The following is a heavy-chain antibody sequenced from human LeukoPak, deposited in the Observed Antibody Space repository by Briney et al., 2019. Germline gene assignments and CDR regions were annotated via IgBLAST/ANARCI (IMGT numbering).Heavy chain of an antibody. Sequence: SETLSLTCTVSGGSISSSNYYWGWIRQPPGKGLEWIGSIYYSGSTYYNPSLKSRVTISVDSSKNQFSLKLSSVTAADTAVYYCASTRLVLWFGELTASWFDPWGQGTLVTVSS. V-gene: IGHV4-39*01. CDR1: GGSISSSNYY. J-gene: IGHJ5*02. D-gene: IGHD3-10*01. CDR3: ASTRLVLWFGELTASWFDP. CDR2: IYYSGST.